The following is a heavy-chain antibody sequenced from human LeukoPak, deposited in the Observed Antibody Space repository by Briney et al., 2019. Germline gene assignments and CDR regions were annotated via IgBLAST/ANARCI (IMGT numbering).Heavy chain of an antibody. V-gene: IGHV4-4*09. CDR3: ARTTFRGYYYYYMDV. D-gene: IGHD2/OR15-2a*01. J-gene: IGHJ6*03. CDR2: IYTSGST. CDR1: GGSISSYY. Sequence: SETLSLTCTVSGGSISSYYWSWIRQPPGKGLEWIGYIYTSGSTNYNPSLKSRVTISVDTSKNQFSLKLSSVTAADTAVYYCARTTFRGYYYYYMDVWAKGPRSPSP.